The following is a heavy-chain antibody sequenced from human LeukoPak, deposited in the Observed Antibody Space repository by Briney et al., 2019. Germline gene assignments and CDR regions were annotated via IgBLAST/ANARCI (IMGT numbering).Heavy chain of an antibody. Sequence: SVKVSCKASGGTFSSYAISWVRQAPGQGLEWMGGIIPIFGTANYAQKFQGRVTITADESTSTAYMELSSLRSEDTAVYYCASIAAAGTEEFDYWGQGTLVTVSS. CDR2: IIPIFGTA. CDR1: GGTFSSYA. CDR3: ASIAAAGTEEFDY. D-gene: IGHD6-13*01. V-gene: IGHV1-69*13. J-gene: IGHJ4*02.